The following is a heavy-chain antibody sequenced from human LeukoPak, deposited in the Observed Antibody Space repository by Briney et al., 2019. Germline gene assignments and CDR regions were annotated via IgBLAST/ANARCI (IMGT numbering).Heavy chain of an antibody. CDR2: IYTSGST. CDR3: ARGGYDSSGYYNYFDY. V-gene: IGHV4-4*07. CDR1: GGSISSYY. D-gene: IGHD3-22*01. J-gene: IGHJ4*02. Sequence: SETLSLTRTVSGGSISSYYWSWIRQPAGKGLEWIGRIYTSGSTNYNPSLKSRVTVSVDKSKNQFSLKLSSVTAADTAVYYCARGGYDSSGYYNYFDYWGQGTLVTVSS.